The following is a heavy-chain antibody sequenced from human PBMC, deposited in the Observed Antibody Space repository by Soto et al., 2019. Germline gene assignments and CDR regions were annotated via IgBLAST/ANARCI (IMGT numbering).Heavy chain of an antibody. CDR1: GYTITGYY. V-gene: IGHV1-2*05. CDR2: NNPDRGGR. CDR3: AREGSGYSAFDI. Sequence: GSVKVSCNTAGYTITGYYMHWVRQARGQGLEWMGRNNPDRGGRYYAQKFQGRVTITRDTSISTAYMERSRLRSDDTVVYCWAREGSGYSAFDIWGQGTTVTVSS. J-gene: IGHJ3*02. D-gene: IGHD3-3*01.